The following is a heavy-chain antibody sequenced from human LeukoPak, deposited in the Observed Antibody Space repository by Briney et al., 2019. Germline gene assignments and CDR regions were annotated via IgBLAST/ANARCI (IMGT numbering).Heavy chain of an antibody. CDR3: ARGPTMKMDV. CDR1: GFTFDSYS. V-gene: IGHV3-21*01. Sequence: GGSLRLSCAASGFTFDSYSMNWVRQAPGKGLEWVSSISSSSSSIYYADSVKGRFTISRDNAKNSLYLQMNSLRAEDTAVYYCARGPTMKMDVWGKGTTVTVSS. D-gene: IGHD3-22*01. J-gene: IGHJ6*04. CDR2: ISSSSSSI.